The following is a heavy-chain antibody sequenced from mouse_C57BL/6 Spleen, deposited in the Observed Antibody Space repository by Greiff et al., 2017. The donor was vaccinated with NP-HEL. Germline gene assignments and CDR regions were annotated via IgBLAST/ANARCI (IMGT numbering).Heavy chain of an antibody. CDR2: IYPGSGST. V-gene: IGHV1-55*01. D-gene: IGHD1-1*01. Sequence: QVQLQQPGAELVKPGASVKMSCKASGYTFTSYWITWVKQRPGQGLEWIGDIYPGSGSTNSNEKFKSKATLTVDTSSSTAYMQLSSLTSEDSAVYYCARWAYGSSYWYFDVWGTGTTVTVSS. J-gene: IGHJ1*03. CDR3: ARWAYGSSYWYFDV. CDR1: GYTFTSYW.